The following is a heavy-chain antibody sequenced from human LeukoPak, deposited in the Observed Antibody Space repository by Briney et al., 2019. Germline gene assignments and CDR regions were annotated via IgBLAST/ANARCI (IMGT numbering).Heavy chain of an antibody. CDR2: INPSGGST. V-gene: IGHV1-46*01. CDR3: ARGTIAAAYDWFDP. CDR1: GYTFTSYY. D-gene: IGHD6-13*01. J-gene: IGHJ5*02. Sequence: ASVKVSCKASGYTFTSYYMHWVRQAPGQGLEWMGIINPSGGSTSYAQKFQGRVTITADESTSTAYMELSSLRSEDTAVYYCARGTIAAAYDWFDPWGQGTLVTVSS.